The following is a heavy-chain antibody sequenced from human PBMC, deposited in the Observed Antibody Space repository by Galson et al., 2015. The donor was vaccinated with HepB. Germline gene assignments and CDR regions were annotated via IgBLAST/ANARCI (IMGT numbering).Heavy chain of an antibody. CDR1: GFTFSSYG. D-gene: IGHD2-21*01. Sequence: SLRLSCAASGFTFSSYGMHWVRQAPGKGLEWVAVIWYDGSNKYYADSVKGRFTISRDNSKNTLYLQMNSLRAEDTAVYYCAREHSIATQYFQHWGQGTLVTVSS. J-gene: IGHJ1*01. CDR3: AREHSIATQYFQH. CDR2: IWYDGSNK. V-gene: IGHV3-33*01.